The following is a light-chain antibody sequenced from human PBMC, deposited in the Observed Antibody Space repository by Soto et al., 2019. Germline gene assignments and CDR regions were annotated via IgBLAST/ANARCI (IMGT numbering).Light chain of an antibody. V-gene: IGKV3-20*01. CDR1: QSVNSGY. CDR3: QQYGSSPRT. CDR2: DTS. J-gene: IGKJ1*01. Sequence: EIVLTQSPGTLSLSPGERATLSCRASQSVNSGYLAWYQHTPGQAPRLLIYDTSTRATGIPDRFSGIGSGTDFTFTFSRLEPEDFAVYYCQQYGSSPRTFGQGTKVDIK.